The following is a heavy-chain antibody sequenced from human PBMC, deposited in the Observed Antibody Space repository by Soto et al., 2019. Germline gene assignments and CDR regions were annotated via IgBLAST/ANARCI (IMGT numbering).Heavy chain of an antibody. CDR1: GFTFSSYR. CDR3: ARVGRSNSYFEL. J-gene: IGHJ2*01. CDR2: ITSDGSST. Sequence: EVQLVESGGGLVQPGGSLRSSCAASGFTFSSYRMPWVRQAPGKGLLWVSRITSDGSSTNYAGSVKGRCTISRDDAEFPLSLQRNSLRAEDKAVYYGARVGRSNSYFELWGRGTLITVSS. D-gene: IGHD1-26*01. V-gene: IGHV3-74*01.